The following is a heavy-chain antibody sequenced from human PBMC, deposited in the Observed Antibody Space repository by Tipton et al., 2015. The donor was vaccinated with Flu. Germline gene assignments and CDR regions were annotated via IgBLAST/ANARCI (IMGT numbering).Heavy chain of an antibody. J-gene: IGHJ4*02. CDR3: TRGGSSGWGIDY. D-gene: IGHD6-19*01. Sequence: SLRLSCTASGFTLGDYAMSWVRQAPGKGLEWVGFIRSKAYGGTIEYGASVKGRFTISRDDSKSIAYLQMNSLKIEDTAVYYCTRGGSSGWGIDYWGQGTLVTVSS. V-gene: IGHV3-49*04. CDR2: IRSKAYGGTI. CDR1: GFTLGDYA.